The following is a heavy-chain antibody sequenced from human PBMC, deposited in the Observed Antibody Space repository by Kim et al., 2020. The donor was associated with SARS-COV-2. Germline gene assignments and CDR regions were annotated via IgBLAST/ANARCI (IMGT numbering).Heavy chain of an antibody. CDR1: GFTFSSYA. V-gene: IGHV3-23*01. D-gene: IGHD6-6*01. J-gene: IGHJ4*02. Sequence: GGSLRLSCAASGFTFSSYAMSWVRQAPRKGLEWVSAISGSGGSTYYADSVKGRFTISRDNSKNTLYLQMNSLRAEDTAVYYCAKAIIAARRHFDYWGQGTLVTVSS. CDR2: ISGSGGST. CDR3: AKAIIAARRHFDY.